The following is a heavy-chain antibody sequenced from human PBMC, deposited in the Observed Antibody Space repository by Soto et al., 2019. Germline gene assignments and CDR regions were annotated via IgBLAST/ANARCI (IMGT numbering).Heavy chain of an antibody. D-gene: IGHD3-10*01. Sequence: GGSLRLSCAASGFTFSSYAMSWVRQAPGKGLEWVSAISGSGGSTYYADSVKGRFTISRDNSKNTLYLQMNSLRAEDTAVYYCAKDGSWFGEPPYYYFDYWGQGTLVTVSS. V-gene: IGHV3-23*01. CDR1: GFTFSSYA. CDR3: AKDGSWFGEPPYYYFDY. J-gene: IGHJ4*02. CDR2: ISGSGGST.